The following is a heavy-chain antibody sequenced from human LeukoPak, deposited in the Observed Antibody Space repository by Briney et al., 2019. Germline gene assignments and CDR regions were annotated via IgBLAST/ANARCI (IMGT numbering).Heavy chain of an antibody. J-gene: IGHJ4*02. D-gene: IGHD3-3*01. CDR1: GGSISSSSYY. CDR2: IYYSGSI. Sequence: SETLSLTCTVSGGSISSSSYYWGWIRQPPGKGLEWIGSIYYSGSIYYNPSLKSRVTISVDTSKNQFSLKLSSVTAADTAVYYCARSDLPIFGVVITPFFGYWGQGTLVTVSS. V-gene: IGHV4-39*07. CDR3: ARSDLPIFGVVITPFFGY.